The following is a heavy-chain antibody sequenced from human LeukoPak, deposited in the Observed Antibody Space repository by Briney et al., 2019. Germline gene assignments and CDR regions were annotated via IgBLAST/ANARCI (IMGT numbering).Heavy chain of an antibody. CDR1: GGTFSSYA. D-gene: IGHD2-8*01. J-gene: IGHJ5*02. CDR3: ATQDARYNWFDP. CDR2: IIPILGIA. V-gene: IGHV1-69*04. Sequence: GASVKVSCKASGGTFSSYAISWVRQAPGQGLEWMGRIIPILGIANYAQKFQGRVTITAGKSTSTAYMELSSLRSEDTAVYYCATQDARYNWFDPWGQGTLVTVSS.